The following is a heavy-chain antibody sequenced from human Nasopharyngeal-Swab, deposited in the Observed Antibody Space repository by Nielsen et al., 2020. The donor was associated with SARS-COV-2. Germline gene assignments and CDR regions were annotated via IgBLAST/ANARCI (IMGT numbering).Heavy chain of an antibody. CDR2: ISSSGRTI. CDR1: GFTFSDYY. CDR3: ARRGGYGTPVDY. V-gene: IGHV3-11*04. D-gene: IGHD5-18*01. J-gene: IGHJ4*02. Sequence: GGSLRLSCAASGFTFSDYYMSWISQAPGKGLEWVSYISSSGRTINCTVSVKGRFTISRDNVKNSRYLQMNSLTAEVTAVYYCARRGGYGTPVDYWGQGTLVTVSS.